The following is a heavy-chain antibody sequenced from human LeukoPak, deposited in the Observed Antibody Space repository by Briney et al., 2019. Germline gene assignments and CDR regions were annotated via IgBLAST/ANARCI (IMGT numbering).Heavy chain of an antibody. CDR3: ARVGYKLGNYYYSYMDV. CDR1: GCTFSSYG. V-gene: IGHV3-33*01. Sequence: AGGSLRLSCAASGCTFSSYGMHWVRQAPGKGLEWVAVIWYDGSNKYYADSVKGRFTISRDNSKNTLYLQMNSLRAEDTAVYYCARVGYKLGNYYYSYMDVWGKGTTVTVSS. J-gene: IGHJ6*03. D-gene: IGHD7-27*01. CDR2: IWYDGSNK.